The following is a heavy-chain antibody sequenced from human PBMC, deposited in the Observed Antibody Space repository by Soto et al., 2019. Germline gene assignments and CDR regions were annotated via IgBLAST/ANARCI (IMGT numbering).Heavy chain of an antibody. CDR1: GFTFSSYG. CDR2: IWYDGSNK. D-gene: IGHD5-12*01. V-gene: IGHV3-33*01. CDR3: ARDGGCRDGYAVGCNWFDL. Sequence: RGSLRLSCAASGFTFSSYGIHWVRQAPGKGLEWVAVIWYDGSNKYYADSVKGRFTISRDNSKNTLYLQMNSLRAEDTAVYYCARDGGCRDGYAVGCNWFDLWGQGTLVTVSS. J-gene: IGHJ5*02.